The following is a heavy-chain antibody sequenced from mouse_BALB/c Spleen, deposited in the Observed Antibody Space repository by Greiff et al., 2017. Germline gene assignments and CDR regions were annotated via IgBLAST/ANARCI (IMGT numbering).Heavy chain of an antibody. V-gene: IGHV1-4*02. CDR3: ARDYGSSHWYFDV. CDR2: INPSSGYT. Sequence: VKLQESAAELARPGASVKMSCKASGYTFTSYTMHWVKQRPGQGLEWIGYINPSSGYTEYNQKFKDKTTLIADKSSSTAYMQLSSLTSEDSAVYYCARDYGSSHWYFDVWGAGTTVTVSS. CDR1: GYTFTSYT. D-gene: IGHD1-1*01. J-gene: IGHJ1*01.